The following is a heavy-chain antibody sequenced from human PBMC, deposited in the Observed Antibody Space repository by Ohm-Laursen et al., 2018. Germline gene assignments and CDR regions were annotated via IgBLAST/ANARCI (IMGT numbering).Heavy chain of an antibody. V-gene: IGHV1-8*01. Sequence: ASVKVSCKASGYTFTSYDIDWVRQAAGRGLEWMGWMNSDNGDTGYAHEFQGRVTMTRNTSISTAYMELSSLRSEDTAVYYCARGADYGDYEDYWGQGTLVTVSS. D-gene: IGHD4-17*01. J-gene: IGHJ4*02. CDR2: MNSDNGDT. CDR1: GYTFTSYD. CDR3: ARGADYGDYEDY.